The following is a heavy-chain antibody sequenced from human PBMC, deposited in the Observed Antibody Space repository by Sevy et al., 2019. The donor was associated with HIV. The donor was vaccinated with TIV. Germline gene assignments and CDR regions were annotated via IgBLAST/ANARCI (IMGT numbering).Heavy chain of an antibody. Sequence: ASVKVSCKVSGYTLTELSMHWVRQAPGKGLEWMGGFDPEDGETIYAQKFQGRVTMTEDTSTDIAYMELSSLRSEDTAVYYCATLLGTGTEENDYWGQGTLVTVSS. V-gene: IGHV1-24*01. CDR1: GYTLTELS. CDR3: ATLLGTGTEENDY. J-gene: IGHJ4*02. CDR2: FDPEDGET. D-gene: IGHD1-1*01.